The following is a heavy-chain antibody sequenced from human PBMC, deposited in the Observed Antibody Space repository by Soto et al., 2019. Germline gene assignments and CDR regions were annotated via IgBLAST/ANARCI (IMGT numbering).Heavy chain of an antibody. CDR3: ARQVVVTAYYYAMDF. Sequence: GESLQISCKGSGYSFTSYWIGWVRQMPGKGLEWMGIIYPGDSDTRYSPSFQGQVTISADKSISTAYLQWSSLKASDTAMYYCARQVVVTAYYYAMDFWGTGTIVTLAS. D-gene: IGHD4-4*01. J-gene: IGHJ6*04. CDR2: IYPGDSDT. V-gene: IGHV5-51*01. CDR1: GYSFTSYW.